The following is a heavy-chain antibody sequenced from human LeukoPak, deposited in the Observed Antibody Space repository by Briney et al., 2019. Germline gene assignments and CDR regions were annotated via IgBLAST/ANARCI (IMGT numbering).Heavy chain of an antibody. CDR3: ARVTYYYDSSGYSNDAFDI. CDR1: GFTFSSYS. D-gene: IGHD3-22*01. J-gene: IGHJ3*02. Sequence: GGSLRLSCAASGFTFSSYSMNWVRQAPGKGLEWVSSISSSSSYIYYADSVKGRFTISRDNAKNSLYLQMNSLRAKDTAVYYCARVTYYYDSSGYSNDAFDIWGQGTMVTVSS. CDR2: ISSSSSYI. V-gene: IGHV3-21*01.